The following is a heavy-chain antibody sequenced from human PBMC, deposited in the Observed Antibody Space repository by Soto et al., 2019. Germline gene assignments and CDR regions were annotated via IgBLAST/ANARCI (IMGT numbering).Heavy chain of an antibody. J-gene: IGHJ4*02. D-gene: IGHD2-21*01. CDR1: GFSFGNFP. CDR3: AKDDFTDRGEDYFDH. Sequence: GGSLRHCCAAAGFSFGNFPMSLVRQAPGKGLEWVSGIGAGGDITFYADSVKGRFGISRDNSKNTVYLQVNSLRAEDTAVYFCAKDDFTDRGEDYFDHWGPGTLVTVSS. V-gene: IGHV3-23*01. CDR2: IGAGGDIT.